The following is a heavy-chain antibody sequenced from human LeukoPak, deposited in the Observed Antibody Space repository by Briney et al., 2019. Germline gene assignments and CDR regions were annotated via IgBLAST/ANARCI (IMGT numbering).Heavy chain of an antibody. Sequence: ASVKVSCKASGYTFTSYYMHWVRQAPGQGLEWMGGIIPIFGTANYAQKFQGRVTITADKSTSTAYMELSSLRSEDTAVYYCANDGAVAGTNWGQGTMVTVSS. CDR3: ANDGAVAGTN. J-gene: IGHJ3*01. V-gene: IGHV1-69*06. CDR1: GYTFTSYY. D-gene: IGHD6-19*01. CDR2: IIPIFGTA.